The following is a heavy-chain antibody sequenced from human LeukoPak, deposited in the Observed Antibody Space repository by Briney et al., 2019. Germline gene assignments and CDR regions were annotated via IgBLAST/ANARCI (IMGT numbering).Heavy chain of an antibody. V-gene: IGHV3-21*01. D-gene: IGHD3-22*01. CDR3: ARDLPYYYDSIGFDY. J-gene: IGHJ4*02. CDR2: ISSSSSYI. CDR1: GFTFSSYS. Sequence: AGGSLRLSCAASGFTFSSYSMNWVRQAPGKGLEWVSSISSSSSYIYYADSVKGRFTISRDNAKNSLYLQMNSLRAEDTAVYYCARDLPYYYDSIGFDYWGQGTLVTVSS.